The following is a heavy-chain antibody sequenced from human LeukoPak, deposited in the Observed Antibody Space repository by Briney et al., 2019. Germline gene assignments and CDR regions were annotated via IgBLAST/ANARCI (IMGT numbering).Heavy chain of an antibody. CDR1: GYTFTSYY. D-gene: IGHD3-10*01. J-gene: IGHJ4*02. Sequence: GASVKVSCKASGYTFTSYYMHWVRQAPGQGLEWMGRINPSSGGTNYAQKFQGRVTMTRDTSINTAYMALSSLRSDDTAVYYCARGPSGSDYWGQGTLVTVSS. CDR2: INPSSGGT. V-gene: IGHV1-2*06. CDR3: ARGPSGSDY.